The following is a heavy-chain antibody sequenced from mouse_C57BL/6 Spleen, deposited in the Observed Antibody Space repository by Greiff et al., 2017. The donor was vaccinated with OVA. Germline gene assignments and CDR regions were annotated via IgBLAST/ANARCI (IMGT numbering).Heavy chain of an antibody. CDR1: GFSLTSYA. Sequence: QVQLQQSGPGLVAPSQSLSITCTVSGFSLTSYAISWVRQPPGKGLEWLGVIWTGGGTNYNSALKSRLSISKDNSKSQVFLKMNSLQTDDTARYYCARGYSNSYYYAMDYWGQGTSVTVSS. CDR2: IWTGGGT. V-gene: IGHV2-9-1*01. J-gene: IGHJ4*01. CDR3: ARGYSNSYYYAMDY. D-gene: IGHD1-1*01.